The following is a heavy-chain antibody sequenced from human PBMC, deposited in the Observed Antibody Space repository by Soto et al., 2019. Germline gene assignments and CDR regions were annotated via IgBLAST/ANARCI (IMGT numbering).Heavy chain of an antibody. CDR3: ARDLGVVVIDY. CDR1: GYTFTTYG. V-gene: IGHV1-3*01. J-gene: IGHJ4*02. Sequence: GASVKVSCKTSGYTFTTYGIPWVRQAPGQRLEWMGWINAGNGDTKYSQKFQGRVTITRDKSANTVYMELSSLRSEDTAVYYCARDLGVVVIDYWGQGTLVTVSS. D-gene: IGHD3-22*01. CDR2: INAGNGDT.